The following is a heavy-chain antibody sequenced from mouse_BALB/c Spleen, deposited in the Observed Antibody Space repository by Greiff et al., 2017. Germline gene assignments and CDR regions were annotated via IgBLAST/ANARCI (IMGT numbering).Heavy chain of an antibody. V-gene: IGHV7-3*02. D-gene: IGHD1-2*01. CDR3: ASTATSYYFDY. CDR1: GFTFTDYY. J-gene: IGHJ2*01. CDR2: IRNKANGYTT. Sequence: EVKVVESGGGLVQPGGSLRLSCATSGFTFTDYYMSWVRQPPGKALEWLGFIRNKANGYTTEYSASVKGRFTISRDNSQSILYLQMNTLRAEDSATYYCASTATSYYFDYWGQGTTLTVSS.